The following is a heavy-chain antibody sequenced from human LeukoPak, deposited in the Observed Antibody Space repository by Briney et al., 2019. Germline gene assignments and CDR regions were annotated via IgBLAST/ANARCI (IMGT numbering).Heavy chain of an antibody. J-gene: IGHJ6*03. Sequence: ASVKVSCKASGGTFSSYAISWVRQAPGQGLEWMGWTNPKSGDTGYEQKFQGRVTITRDSSISTVYMELSSLRSEDTALYYCARGRDMDVWGKGTSVTVSS. CDR2: TNPKSGDT. CDR1: GGTFSSYA. CDR3: ARGRDMDV. V-gene: IGHV1-8*02.